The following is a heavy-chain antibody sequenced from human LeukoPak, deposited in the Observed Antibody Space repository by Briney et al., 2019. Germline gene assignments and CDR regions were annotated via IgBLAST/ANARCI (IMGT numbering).Heavy chain of an antibody. CDR2: INPNSGGT. D-gene: IGHD2-2*01. J-gene: IGHJ4*02. V-gene: IGHV1-2*02. CDR1: GYTFTGYY. Sequence: ASVKVYCKASGYTFTGYYMHWVRQAPGQGLAWMGWINPNSGGTNYAQKFQGRVTMTRDTSISTAYMELSRLRSDDTAVYYCASGCSSTSCYEYYFDYWGQGTLVTVSS. CDR3: ASGCSSTSCYEYYFDY.